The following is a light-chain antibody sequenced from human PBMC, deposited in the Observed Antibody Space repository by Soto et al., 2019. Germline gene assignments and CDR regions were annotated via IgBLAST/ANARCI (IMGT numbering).Light chain of an antibody. CDR3: QSYDTSLSGVV. Sequence: QSVVTQPPSVSGAPGQRVTISCTGSSSNIGAGYDVHWYQHLPGTAPKLLIYGNINRPSGVPDRFSGSKSGTSASLAITGLQADDEADYYCQSYDTSLSGVVFGGGTKVTVL. V-gene: IGLV1-40*01. CDR2: GNI. CDR1: SSNIGAGYD. J-gene: IGLJ3*02.